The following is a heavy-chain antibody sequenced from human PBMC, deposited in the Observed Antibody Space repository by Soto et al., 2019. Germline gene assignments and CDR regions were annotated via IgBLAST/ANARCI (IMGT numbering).Heavy chain of an antibody. J-gene: IGHJ6*02. V-gene: IGHV3-23*01. CDR2: ISGSGGST. Sequence: PGVSLRLSCSASGFTFSSYAMSWVRQAPGKGLEWVSAISGSGGSTYYAASVKGRFTTSRDNSKKTPYLQMNSLRDEDKAVYYCADIDGSGKVGYGMDVWGQGTTVTGSS. CDR3: ADIDGSGKVGYGMDV. D-gene: IGHD3-10*01. CDR1: GFTFSSYA.